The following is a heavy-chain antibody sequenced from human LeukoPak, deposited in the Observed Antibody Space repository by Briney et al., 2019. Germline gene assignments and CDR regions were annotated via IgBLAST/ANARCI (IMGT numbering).Heavy chain of an antibody. CDR2: ISAYNGNT. CDR1: GYTFSSYG. J-gene: IGHJ5*02. V-gene: IGHV1-18*01. CDR3: ARDLGGWFDP. D-gene: IGHD3-10*01. Sequence: ASVKVSCKASGYTFSSYGISWVRRAPGQGLEWMGWISAYNGNTNYAQKYQGRVTMTTDTSTSTVYMELRILRSDDTAVYYCARDLGGWFDPWGQGTLVTVSS.